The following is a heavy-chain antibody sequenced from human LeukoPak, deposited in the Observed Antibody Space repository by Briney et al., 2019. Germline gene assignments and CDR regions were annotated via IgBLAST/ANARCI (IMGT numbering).Heavy chain of an antibody. Sequence: SQTLSLTCTVSGDSMSSGGYYWSWIRQHPGKGLEWIGYIFSTGNTYYNPSLKSRLTISVDTSKNRFSLQLSSVTAADTAVYYCARGGPIFSSDYWGQGTLVTVSS. CDR2: IFSTGNT. J-gene: IGHJ4*02. CDR1: GDSMSSGGYY. V-gene: IGHV4-31*03. D-gene: IGHD3-3*01. CDR3: ARGGPIFSSDY.